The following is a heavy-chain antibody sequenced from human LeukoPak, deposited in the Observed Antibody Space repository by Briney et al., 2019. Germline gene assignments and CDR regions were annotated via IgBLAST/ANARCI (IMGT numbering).Heavy chain of an antibody. CDR2: MYNSGST. J-gene: IGHJ3*02. CDR1: GGSISSYY. V-gene: IGHV4-59*01. Sequence: SETLYLTCTVSGGSISSYYWSWIRQPPGKGLEWIGYMYNSGSTNYNPSLKSRVTISVDTSKNQFSLKLSSVTAADTAVYYCARDKGGSYSGFDIWGQGTMVTVSS. CDR3: ARDKGGSYSGFDI. D-gene: IGHD1-26*01.